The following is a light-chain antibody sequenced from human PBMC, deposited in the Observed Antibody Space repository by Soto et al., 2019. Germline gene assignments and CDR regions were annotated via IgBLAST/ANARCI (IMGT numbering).Light chain of an antibody. Sequence: QSVLTQPRSVSGSPGQSVTISCTGTSSDVGDYNFVSWYQQHPGKAPKLVIYDVTKRPSGVPDRFSGSKSGNTASLTISGLQADDEADFYCCSYAGSYTYVLGTGTKLTVL. CDR2: DVT. V-gene: IGLV2-11*01. CDR3: CSYAGSYTYV. J-gene: IGLJ1*01. CDR1: SSDVGDYNF.